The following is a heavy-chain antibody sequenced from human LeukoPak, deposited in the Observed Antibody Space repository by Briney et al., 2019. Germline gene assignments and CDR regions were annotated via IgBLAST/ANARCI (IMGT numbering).Heavy chain of an antibody. CDR2: ISYDGSNK. V-gene: IGHV3-30*18. CDR3: AKDLSKAYYFDY. J-gene: IGHJ4*02. CDR1: GFTFSSYG. D-gene: IGHD4-11*01. Sequence: GGSLRLSCAASGFTFSSYGMHWVRQAPGKGLGWVAVISYDGSNKYYADSVKGRFTISRDNSKNTLYLQMNNLRAEDTAVYYCAKDLSKAYYFDYWGQGTLVTVSS.